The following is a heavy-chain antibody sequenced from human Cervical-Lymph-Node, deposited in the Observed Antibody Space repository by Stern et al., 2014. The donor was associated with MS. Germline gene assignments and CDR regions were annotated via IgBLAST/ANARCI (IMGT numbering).Heavy chain of an antibody. CDR1: GDTFRNYA. J-gene: IGHJ4*02. CDR3: ALRRSYYVF. V-gene: IGHV1-69*01. D-gene: IGHD4-11*01. CDR2: LIPFFGAT. Sequence: VQLVESGSEVKKPGSSVKVSCKSSGDTFRNYALSWVRQAPGQGLEWVGGLIPFFGATRYGQKFQGRVTITPEESTGTAFMELSNLTSDDTAVYYCALRRSYYVFWGQGTLISVSS.